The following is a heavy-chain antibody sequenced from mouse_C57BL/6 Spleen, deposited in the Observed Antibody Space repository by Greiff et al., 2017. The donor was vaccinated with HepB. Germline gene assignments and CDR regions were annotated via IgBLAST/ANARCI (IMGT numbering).Heavy chain of an antibody. CDR2: IYPGDGDT. J-gene: IGHJ2*01. Sequence: VKLVESGAELVKPGASVKISCKASGYAFSSYWMNWVKQRPGKGLEWIGQIYPGDGDTNYNGKFKGKATLTADKSSSTAYMQLSSLTSEDSAVYFCARYYQYYFDYWGQGTTLTVSS. CDR3: ARYYQYYFDY. V-gene: IGHV1-80*01. D-gene: IGHD1-1*01. CDR1: GYAFSSYW.